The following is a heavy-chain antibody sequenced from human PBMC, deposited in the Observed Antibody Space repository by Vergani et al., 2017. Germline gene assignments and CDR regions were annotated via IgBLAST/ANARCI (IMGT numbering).Heavy chain of an antibody. CDR3: ARVAPSNSEVTPTAFDV. J-gene: IGHJ3*01. CDR2: IRPYTGHT. V-gene: IGHV1-18*01. D-gene: IGHD1-1*01. CDR1: SHTFQTYG. Sequence: QVQLVQSGAEVGKPGASVSVSCKGSSHTFQTYGISWVRQAPGKGLEWMAWIRPYTGHTIYAQKFQDRVTMTADTSTNTAYMELRSLRSDDTAVYFCARVAPSNSEVTPTAFDVWGQGTMVTVSS.